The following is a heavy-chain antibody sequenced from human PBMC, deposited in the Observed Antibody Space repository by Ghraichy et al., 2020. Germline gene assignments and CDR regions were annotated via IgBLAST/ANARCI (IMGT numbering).Heavy chain of an antibody. D-gene: IGHD4-23*01. V-gene: IGHV3-48*02. Sequence: GGSLRLSYVGSGFTLSNYGINWVRQSPGKGLEWVSYITSSGRTISYADSVKGRFTISRDNAQNSLYLQMNSLRDEDTAVYYCARASRVVRFFYYDGMDVWGQGTTVTVSS. CDR3: ARASRVVRFFYYDGMDV. CDR1: GFTLSNYG. CDR2: ITSSGRTI. J-gene: IGHJ6*02.